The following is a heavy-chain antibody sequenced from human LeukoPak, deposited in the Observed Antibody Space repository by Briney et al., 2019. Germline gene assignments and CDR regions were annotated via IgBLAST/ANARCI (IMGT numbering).Heavy chain of an antibody. J-gene: IGHJ6*03. Sequence: SQTLSLTCTVSGGSISSGDYYWGWIRQPPGKGLEWIGYIYYSGSIYYNPSLKSRVTISVDTSKNQFSLKLSSVTAADTAVYYCARAGCSSTSCYTLYYYYMDVWGKGTTVTVSS. CDR2: IYYSGSI. CDR3: ARAGCSSTSCYTLYYYYMDV. D-gene: IGHD2-2*02. CDR1: GGSISSGDYY. V-gene: IGHV4-30-4*08.